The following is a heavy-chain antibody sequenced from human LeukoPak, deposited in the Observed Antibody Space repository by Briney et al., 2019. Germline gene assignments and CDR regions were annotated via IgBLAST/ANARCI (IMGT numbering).Heavy chain of an antibody. V-gene: IGHV3-43*02. D-gene: IGHD6-13*01. CDR1: GFTFDDYA. CDR3: AKDVGKPYSSSWYVFDY. CDR2: ISVDGGST. Sequence: GGSLRLSCAASGFTFDDYAMHWVRQAPGKGLEWVSLISVDGGSTYYADSVKGRFTISRDNSKNSLYLQMNSLRTEDTALYYCAKDVGKPYSSSWYVFDYWGQGTLVTVSS. J-gene: IGHJ4*02.